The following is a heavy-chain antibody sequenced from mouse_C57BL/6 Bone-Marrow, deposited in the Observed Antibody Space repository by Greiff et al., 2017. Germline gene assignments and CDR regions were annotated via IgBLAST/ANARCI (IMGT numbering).Heavy chain of an antibody. CDR2: INPSNGGT. CDR1: GYTFTSYW. J-gene: IGHJ3*01. V-gene: IGHV1-53*01. Sequence: VQLQQPGTELVKPGASVKLSCKASGYTFTSYWMHWVKQRPGQGLAWIGNINPSNGGTNYNEKFKSKATLTVDKSSSTAYMQLSSLTSEDSAVYYCASENDGYYVTFLFAYWGQGTLVTVSA. D-gene: IGHD2-3*01. CDR3: ASENDGYYVTFLFAY.